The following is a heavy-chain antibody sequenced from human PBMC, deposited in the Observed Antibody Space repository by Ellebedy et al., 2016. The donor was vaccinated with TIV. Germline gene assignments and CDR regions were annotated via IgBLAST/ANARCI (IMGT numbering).Heavy chain of an antibody. CDR3: ATGGTKGEYRWLDP. D-gene: IGHD6-6*01. V-gene: IGHV1-8*01. CDR2: LNSNSGHT. Sequence: AASVKVSCKASEYSFSRFDIHWLRQATGQGLEWMGWLNSNSGHTGCAQKFQGRLSLTRNSSISTAYMELSSLTSEDTAVYYSATGGTKGEYRWLDPWGQGTQVTVSS. J-gene: IGHJ5*02. CDR1: EYSFSRFD.